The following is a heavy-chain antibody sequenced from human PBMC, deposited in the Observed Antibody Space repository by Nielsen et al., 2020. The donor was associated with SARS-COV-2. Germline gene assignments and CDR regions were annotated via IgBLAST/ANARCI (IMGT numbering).Heavy chain of an antibody. J-gene: IGHJ4*02. V-gene: IGHV4-34*01. D-gene: IGHD6-19*01. CDR2: INHSGST. CDR3: ARDLGSGWFLDY. Sequence: GSLRLSCAVYGGSFSGYYWSWIRQPPGKGLEWIGEINHSGSTNYNPSLKSRVTISVDTSKNQFSLKLSSVTAADTAVYYCARDLGSGWFLDYWGQGTLVTVSS. CDR1: GGSFSGYY.